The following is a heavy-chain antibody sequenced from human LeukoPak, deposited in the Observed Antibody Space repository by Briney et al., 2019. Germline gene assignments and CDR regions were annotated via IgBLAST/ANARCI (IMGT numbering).Heavy chain of an antibody. Sequence: PGTSLRLSCAASGFIFSGYGMHWVRQAPGKGLEWVAVISFDGNNKYYRGSVKGRFTISRDNSKDTLYLQMTSLRDEDTAVYYCAKVGDVGFSSWYYYSMDVWGQGTTVTVS. V-gene: IGHV3-30*18. CDR1: GFIFSGYG. CDR2: ISFDGNNK. CDR3: AKVGDVGFSSWYYYSMDV. J-gene: IGHJ6*02. D-gene: IGHD3-16*01.